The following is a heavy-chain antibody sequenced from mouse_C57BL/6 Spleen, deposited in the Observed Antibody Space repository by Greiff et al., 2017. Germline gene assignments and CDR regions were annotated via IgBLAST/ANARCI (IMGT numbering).Heavy chain of an antibody. J-gene: IGHJ2*01. CDR2: IAPSDSYT. CDR1: GYTFTSYW. Sequence: QVQLQQPGAELVKPGASVKLSCKASGYTFTSYWMQWVKQRPGQGLEWIGEIAPSDSYTNYNQKFKGKATLTVDPSSSTAYMQLSSLTSEDSAVYYCARMNYYGSIPYYFDYWGQGTTLTVSS. CDR3: ARMNYYGSIPYYFDY. V-gene: IGHV1-50*01. D-gene: IGHD1-1*01.